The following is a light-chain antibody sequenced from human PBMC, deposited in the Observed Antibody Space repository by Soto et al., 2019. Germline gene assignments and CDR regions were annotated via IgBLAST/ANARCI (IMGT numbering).Light chain of an antibody. CDR2: KAS. V-gene: IGKV1-5*03. CDR1: QSISSW. J-gene: IGKJ1*01. CDR3: QRKGT. Sequence: DIQMTQSPYTLSASVGDRVTITCRASQSISSWVAWYQQKPGKAPKLLIYKASSLESGVPSRFSGSGSGTEFTLTISSLQPDDFATYYCQRKGTVGQGTKVEIK.